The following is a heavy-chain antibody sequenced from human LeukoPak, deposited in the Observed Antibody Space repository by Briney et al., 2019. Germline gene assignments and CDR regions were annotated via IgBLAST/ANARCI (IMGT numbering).Heavy chain of an antibody. Sequence: HGESLKISCKGSGYSFTSYWIGWVRQMPGKGLEWMGIIYPGDSDSRYSPSFQGQVTISADKSISTAYLQWSSLKASDTAMYYCARLRYGSGSYYPYLFDYWGQGTLVTVSS. CDR3: ARLRYGSGSYYPYLFDY. D-gene: IGHD3-10*01. V-gene: IGHV5-51*01. J-gene: IGHJ4*02. CDR2: IYPGDSDS. CDR1: GYSFTSYW.